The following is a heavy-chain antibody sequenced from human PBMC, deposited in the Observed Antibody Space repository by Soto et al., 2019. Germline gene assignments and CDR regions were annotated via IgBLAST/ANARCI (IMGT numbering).Heavy chain of an antibody. J-gene: IGHJ4*02. D-gene: IGHD3-10*01. V-gene: IGHV3-48*02. CDR2: ISSSSSTI. CDR1: GFTFSSYS. Sequence: EVQLVESGGRLVQPGGSLRLSCAASGFTFSSYSMNWVRQAPGKGLEWVSYISSSSSTIYYADSVKGRFTISRDNAKNSLYLHMNRLRDEDTALYYCASDLSYYGSGSYYRGYYWGQGTLVTVSS. CDR3: ASDLSYYGSGSYYRGYY.